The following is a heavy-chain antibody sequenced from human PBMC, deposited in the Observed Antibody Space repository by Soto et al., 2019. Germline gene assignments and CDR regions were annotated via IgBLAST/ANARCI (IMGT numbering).Heavy chain of an antibody. D-gene: IGHD3-10*01. CDR1: GGPIKAGDYY. CDR3: ARAGFSYGHLLF. Sequence: SETLSLTCNVSGGPIKAGDYYWNWIRQPPGKGLEWIGYVFYSGATNYSPSLKSRAAISMDTSKNQFSLSLTSVTAADTAVYYCARAGFSYGHLLFWGQGIRVTVSS. V-gene: IGHV4-30-4*01. J-gene: IGHJ4*02. CDR2: VFYSGAT.